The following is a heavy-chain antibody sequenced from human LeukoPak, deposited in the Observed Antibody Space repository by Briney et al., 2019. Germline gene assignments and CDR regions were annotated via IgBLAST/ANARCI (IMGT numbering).Heavy chain of an antibody. CDR3: ARDFDWGPDY. J-gene: IGHJ4*02. V-gene: IGHV1-2*02. CDR2: INGNSGTT. D-gene: IGHD3-9*01. CDR1: GFTFTDHY. Sequence: ASVKVSCKASGFTFTDHYTHWVRQAPGQGLEWMGWINGNSGTTFYAQKFQDRITVTRDTSISTMYMELNRLTSDDTAVYYCARDFDWGPDYWGQGTLVAVSS.